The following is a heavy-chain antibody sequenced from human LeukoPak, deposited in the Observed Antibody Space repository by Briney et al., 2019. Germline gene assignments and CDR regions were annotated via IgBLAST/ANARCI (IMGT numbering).Heavy chain of an antibody. J-gene: IGHJ4*02. D-gene: IGHD2-21*01. CDR2: FYTSGTP. V-gene: IGHV4-4*07. Sequence: SETLSLTCIVSGGSINNHYWTWIRQPAGKGLEWIGRFYTSGTPNYNPSLKSRVTILVDTSRNQFSLKLSSVTAADTALYYCARGGIPDYWGQGILVTVSS. CDR1: GGSINNHY. CDR3: ARGGIPDY.